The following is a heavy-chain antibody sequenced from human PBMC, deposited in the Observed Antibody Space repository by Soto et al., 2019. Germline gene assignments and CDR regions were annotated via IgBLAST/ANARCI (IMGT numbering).Heavy chain of an antibody. CDR1: GGSISSGGYY. CDR2: IYYSGST. Sequence: QVQLQESGPGLVKPSQTLSLTCTVSGGSISSGGYYWSWIRQHPGKGLEWIGYIYYSGSTYYNPSLKMRVTISVDTSKNQFSLKLSSVTAADTAVYYCARDQASGSYPPNYYYYGMDVWGQGTTVTVSS. CDR3: ARDQASGSYPPNYYYYGMDV. D-gene: IGHD3-10*01. J-gene: IGHJ6*02. V-gene: IGHV4-31*03.